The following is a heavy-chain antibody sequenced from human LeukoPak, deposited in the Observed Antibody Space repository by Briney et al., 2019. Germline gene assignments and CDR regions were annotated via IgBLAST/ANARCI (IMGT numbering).Heavy chain of an antibody. V-gene: IGHV4-39*01. D-gene: IGHD3-10*01. CDR1: GGSISSSSYY. J-gene: IGHJ4*02. Sequence: SETLSLTCTVSGGSISSSSYYWGWIRQPPGKGLEWIRSIYYSGSTYYNPSRKSRVTISVDTSKNQFYLKLSSVTAADTAVYYCARTRYYYNSRSYGAPYYFDYWGQGTLVTVSS. CDR2: IYYSGST. CDR3: ARTRYYYNSRSYGAPYYFDY.